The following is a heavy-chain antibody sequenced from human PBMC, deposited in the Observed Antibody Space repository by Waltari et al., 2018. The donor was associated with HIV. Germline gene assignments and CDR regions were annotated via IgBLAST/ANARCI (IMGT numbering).Heavy chain of an antibody. CDR2: ISSSSIYI. V-gene: IGHV3-21*01. Sequence: EVQLVESGGGLGKPGGSLRLSCAASGFTFSSYSMNWVRQARGKGLGWVSSISSSSIYISYADSVKGRFTISRDNAKNSLYLQMNSLRAEDTAVYYCARQDSSGGNYYYGMDVWGQGTTVTVSS. CDR3: ARQDSSGGNYYYGMDV. J-gene: IGHJ6*02. D-gene: IGHD3-22*01. CDR1: GFTFSSYS.